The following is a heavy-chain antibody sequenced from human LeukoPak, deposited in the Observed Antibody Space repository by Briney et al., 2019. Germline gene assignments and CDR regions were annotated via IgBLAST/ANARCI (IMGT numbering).Heavy chain of an antibody. D-gene: IGHD3-16*01. J-gene: IGHJ4*02. V-gene: IGHV3-30*18. Sequence: GGSLRLSCAASGFTFSSYGMHWVRQAPGKGLEWVAVISYDGFNKYYVDSVKGRFTISRDNSKNTLYLQMNSLRAEDTAVYYCAKVTGEGGYLDYWGQGTLVTVSS. CDR2: ISYDGFNK. CDR1: GFTFSSYG. CDR3: AKVTGEGGYLDY.